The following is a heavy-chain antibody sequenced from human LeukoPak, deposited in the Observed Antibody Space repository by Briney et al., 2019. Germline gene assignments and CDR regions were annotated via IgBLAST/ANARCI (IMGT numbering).Heavy chain of an antibody. CDR3: ARNLRWRGYFDS. D-gene: IGHD4-23*01. J-gene: IGHJ4*02. CDR1: GFTVSSNY. Sequence: GGSLRLYCAASGFTVSSNYMSWVRQAPGQRLEWVSVIYSGGSTYYADSVKGRFTISRDNSKTTLYLQMNSLRAEDTAVYYCARNLRWRGYFDSCGQGTLVTVSS. CDR2: IYSGGST. V-gene: IGHV3-53*01.